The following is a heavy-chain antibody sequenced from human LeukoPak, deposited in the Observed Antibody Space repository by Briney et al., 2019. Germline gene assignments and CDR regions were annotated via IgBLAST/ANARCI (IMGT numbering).Heavy chain of an antibody. CDR2: ISSSGSTI. CDR3: ARDSSFGERRDAFDI. V-gene: IGHV3-48*03. D-gene: IGHD1-1*01. J-gene: IGHJ3*02. CDR1: GFTFSSYE. Sequence: GGSLRLSCAASGFTFSSYEMNWVRQAPGKGLEWVSYISSSGSTIYYADSVKGRFTISRDNAKNSLYLQMNSLRAEDTAVHYCARDSSFGERRDAFDIWGQGTMVTVSS.